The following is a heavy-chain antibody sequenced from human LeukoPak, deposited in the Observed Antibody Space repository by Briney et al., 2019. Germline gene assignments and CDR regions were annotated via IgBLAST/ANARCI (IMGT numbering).Heavy chain of an antibody. V-gene: IGHV1-69*13. CDR2: IIPIFGTE. CDR1: GGTFSSYA. CDR3: ATTVVTQYYYYYMDV. D-gene: IGHD4-23*01. Sequence: SVKVSCKASGGTFSSYAISWVRQAPGQGLEWMGRIIPIFGTENYAQKFQGRVTITADESTSTAYMELSSLRSEDTAVYYCATTVVTQYYYYYMDVWGKGTTVTVSS. J-gene: IGHJ6*03.